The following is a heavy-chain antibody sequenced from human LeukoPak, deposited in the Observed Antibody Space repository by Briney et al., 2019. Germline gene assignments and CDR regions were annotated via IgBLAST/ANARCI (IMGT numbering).Heavy chain of an antibody. CDR1: GFTFSSYS. D-gene: IGHD3-3*01. V-gene: IGHV3-21*01. Sequence: PGGSLRLSCAASGFTFSSYSMNWVRQAPGKGLEWVLSISSSSSYIYYADSVKGRFTISRDNAKNSLYLQMNSLRAEDTAVYYCARDVSVLEWLRNWFDPWGQGTLVTVSS. CDR3: ARDVSVLEWLRNWFDP. J-gene: IGHJ5*02. CDR2: ISSSSSYI.